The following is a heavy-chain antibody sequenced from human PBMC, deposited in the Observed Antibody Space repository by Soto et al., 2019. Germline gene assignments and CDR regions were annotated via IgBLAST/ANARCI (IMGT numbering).Heavy chain of an antibody. CDR1: GFTFSNAW. J-gene: IGHJ5*02. V-gene: IGHV3-15*01. Sequence: PGGSLRLSCAASGFTFSNAWMSWVRQAPGKGLEWVGRIKSKTDGGTTDYAAPVKGRFTISRDDSKNTLYLQMNSLKTEDTAVYYCTTQGQFLCSGGSCYWFDPWGQGTPVTVSS. CDR3: TTQGQFLCSGGSCYWFDP. D-gene: IGHD2-15*01. CDR2: IKSKTDGGTT.